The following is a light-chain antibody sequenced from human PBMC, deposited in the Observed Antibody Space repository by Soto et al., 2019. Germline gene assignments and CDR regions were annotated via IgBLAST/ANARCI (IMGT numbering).Light chain of an antibody. Sequence: QSALTQPPSASGSPGQSVTISCTGTSSDVGGYKYVSWYQQYPGKGPKVMIYEVSKRPSGVPDRFSASRSGTSASLAITGLQAEDEADYYCQSYDSGLSGVIFGGGTKLTVL. J-gene: IGLJ2*01. CDR2: EVS. V-gene: IGLV2-8*01. CDR3: QSYDSGLSGVI. CDR1: SSDVGGYKY.